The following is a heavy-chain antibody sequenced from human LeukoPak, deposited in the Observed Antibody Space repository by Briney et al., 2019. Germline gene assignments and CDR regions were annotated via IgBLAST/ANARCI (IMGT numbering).Heavy chain of an antibody. Sequence: GGSLRLSCATSGFTFNNYNMNWVRQAPGRALEWVSSITTSGTYIFYADSVKGRFTISRDNAKSSLYLQMNSLRAEDTALYYCARDHRTYYYYMDVWGKGTTVTVSS. D-gene: IGHD3/OR15-3a*01. J-gene: IGHJ6*03. V-gene: IGHV3-21*04. CDR2: ITTSGTYI. CDR3: ARDHRTYYYYMDV. CDR1: GFTFNNYN.